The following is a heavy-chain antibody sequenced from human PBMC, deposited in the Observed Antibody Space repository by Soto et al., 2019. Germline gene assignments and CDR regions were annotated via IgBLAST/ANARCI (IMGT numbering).Heavy chain of an antibody. D-gene: IGHD1-7*01. V-gene: IGHV3-9*01. Sequence: GGSLRLSCAASGFTFDDYAMHWVRQAPGKGLEWVSGISWNSGSIGYADSVKGRFTISRDNAKNSLYLQLNSLRAEDTALYYCAKDKVTGTISGWFDPWGQGTLVTVSS. CDR1: GFTFDDYA. CDR2: ISWNSGSI. CDR3: AKDKVTGTISGWFDP. J-gene: IGHJ5*02.